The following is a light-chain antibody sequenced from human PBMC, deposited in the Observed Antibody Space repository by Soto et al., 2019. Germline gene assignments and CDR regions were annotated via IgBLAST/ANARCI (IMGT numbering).Light chain of an antibody. CDR3: QQYTAWPLT. CDR1: QSVTSNY. CDR2: GIS. V-gene: IGKV3-20*01. J-gene: IGKJ1*01. Sequence: EVVMTQSPATLSVSPGEGATLSCRASQSVTSNYVAWYQQKPGKAPRLLIHGISNRATGVPDRFSGSGSGTDFTLTISRLEPEDFAVYYCQQYTAWPLTFGQGTKVDIK.